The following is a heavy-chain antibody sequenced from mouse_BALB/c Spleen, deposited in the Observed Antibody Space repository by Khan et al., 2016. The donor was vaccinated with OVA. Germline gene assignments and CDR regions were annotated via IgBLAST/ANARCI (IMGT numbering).Heavy chain of an antibody. V-gene: IGHV2-6-7*01. CDR1: GFSLTGYG. CDR2: IWGDGST. J-gene: IGHJ4*01. D-gene: IGHD2-10*01. Sequence: QVQLKESGPGLVAPSQSLSITCTVSGFSLTGYGVNWVRQPPGKGLEWLGMIWGDGSTDYNSALKSRLNLSKDTSKSQVFLKMNRLQTDDAARYYCARAYYGNYREAMDYWGQGTSVTVSS. CDR3: ARAYYGNYREAMDY.